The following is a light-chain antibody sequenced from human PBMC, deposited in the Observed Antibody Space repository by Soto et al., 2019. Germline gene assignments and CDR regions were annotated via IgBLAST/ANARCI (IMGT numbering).Light chain of an antibody. CDR1: SSDVGGYNY. V-gene: IGLV2-14*01. J-gene: IGLJ1*01. Sequence: SALTQPASVSGSPGQSITISCTGTSSDVGGYNYVYWYQQHPGKAPKLMIYDVSNRPSWVSNRFSGSKSGNTASLTISGLEAEDEDDYYCSSYTSSSTLKVFGTGTKLTVL. CDR2: DVS. CDR3: SSYTSSSTLKV.